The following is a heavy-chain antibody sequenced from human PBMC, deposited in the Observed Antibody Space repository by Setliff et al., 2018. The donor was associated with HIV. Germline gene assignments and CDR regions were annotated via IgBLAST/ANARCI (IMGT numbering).Heavy chain of an antibody. D-gene: IGHD4-4*01. V-gene: IGHV1-3*01. CDR2: INAGNGNT. CDR1: GYTFTSYA. CDR3: ARSGDYSNYYYYYMDV. Sequence: ASVKVSCKASGYTFTSYAMYWVRQAPGQRLEWMGWINAGNGNTKYSQKFQGRVTITRDTYASTAYMELSSLRSEDTAVYYCARSGDYSNYYYYYMDVWGKGTTVTVSS. J-gene: IGHJ6*03.